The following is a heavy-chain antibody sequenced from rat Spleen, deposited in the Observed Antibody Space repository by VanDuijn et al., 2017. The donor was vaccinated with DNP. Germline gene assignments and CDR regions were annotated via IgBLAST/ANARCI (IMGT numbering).Heavy chain of an antibody. CDR3: ARGNLAY. V-gene: IGHV5-31*01. CDR2: ISTSGGSS. J-gene: IGHJ3*01. Sequence: EVQLVESGGDLVQPGRSLKLSCVASGFTFNNYWMTWIRQVPGKGLEWVASISTSGGSSYYSDSVKGRFTISRDNAKSTLYLQMDSLRSEDTATYYCARGNLAYWGQGTLVTVSS. CDR1: GFTFNNYW.